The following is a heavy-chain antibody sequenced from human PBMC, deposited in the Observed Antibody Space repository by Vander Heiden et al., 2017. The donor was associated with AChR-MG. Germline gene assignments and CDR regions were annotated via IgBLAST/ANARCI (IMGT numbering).Heavy chain of an antibody. CDR1: GFSFSVYA. Sequence: EVQLLESGGGLVQPGGSLRLSCAASGFSFSVYAMSWVRQAPGKGLQWVSAISGSGGRTYYADSVKGRFTISRDNSKNTLYLQMNSLRAEDTAVYYCTRDTAEDVWGQGTLVTVSS. D-gene: IGHD5-18*01. V-gene: IGHV3-23*01. J-gene: IGHJ4*02. CDR3: TRDTAEDV. CDR2: ISGSGGRT.